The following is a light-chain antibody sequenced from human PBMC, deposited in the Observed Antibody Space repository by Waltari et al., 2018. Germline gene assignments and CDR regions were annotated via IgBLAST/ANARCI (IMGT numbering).Light chain of an antibody. CDR1: QTVLYSSNNKSF. J-gene: IGKJ1*01. CDR3: HQYHTVPWT. V-gene: IGKV4-1*01. CDR2: WAS. Sequence: DIVVTQSPDFLAVSLGARATFNCKSSQTVLYSSNNKSFIAWYQQKSGQPPRLLIYWASTRESGVPDRFSGSVSGTDFTLTISSLQAEDVAVYYCHQYHTVPWTFGQGTKVEIK.